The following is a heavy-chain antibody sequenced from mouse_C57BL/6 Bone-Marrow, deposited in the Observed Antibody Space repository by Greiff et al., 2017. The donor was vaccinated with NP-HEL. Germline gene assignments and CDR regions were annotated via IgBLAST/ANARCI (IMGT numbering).Heavy chain of an antibody. J-gene: IGHJ4*01. D-gene: IGHD2-5*01. V-gene: IGHV1-69*01. Sequence: VKLQQPGAELVMPGASVKLSCKASGYTFTGYWMHWVKQRPGQGLEWIGEIDPSDSYTNYNQKFKGKSTLTVDKSSSTAYMQLSSLTSEDSAVYYCAREGYSKYHYNAMDYWGQGNAVTVSS. CDR3: AREGYSKYHYNAMDY. CDR2: IDPSDSYT. CDR1: GYTFTGYW.